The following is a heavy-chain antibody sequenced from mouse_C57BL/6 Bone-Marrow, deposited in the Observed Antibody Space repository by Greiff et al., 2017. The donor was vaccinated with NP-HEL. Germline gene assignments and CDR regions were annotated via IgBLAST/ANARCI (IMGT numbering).Heavy chain of an antibody. Sequence: QVQLQQPGAELVKPGASVKLSCKASGYTFTSYWMQWVKQRPGQGLEWIGEIDPSDSYTNYNQKFKGKATLTVDPSSSTAYMQLSSLTSEDSAVYYCAGSVLWYFDYWGQGTTLTVSS. CDR3: AGSVLWYFDY. V-gene: IGHV1-50*01. D-gene: IGHD1-1*02. CDR2: IDPSDSYT. CDR1: GYTFTSYW. J-gene: IGHJ2*01.